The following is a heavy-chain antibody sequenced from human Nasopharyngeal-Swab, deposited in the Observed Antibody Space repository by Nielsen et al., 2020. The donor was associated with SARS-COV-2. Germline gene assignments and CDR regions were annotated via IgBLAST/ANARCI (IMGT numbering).Heavy chain of an antibody. CDR3: AKDKEDLRGVGSYDY. Sequence: GESLKISCVGSGFTLRNYGMGWVRQTPGKGLEWVSHISGSGGGTFYTDSVKGRFTISRDNSKNTLHLHMSSLRAEDTAVYYCAKDKEDLRGVGSYDYWGQGTLVTVSS. J-gene: IGHJ4*02. CDR2: ISGSGGGT. D-gene: IGHD3-10*01. CDR1: GFTLRNYG. V-gene: IGHV3-23*01.